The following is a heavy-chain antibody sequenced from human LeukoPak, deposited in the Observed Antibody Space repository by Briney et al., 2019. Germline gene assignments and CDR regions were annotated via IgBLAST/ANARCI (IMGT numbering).Heavy chain of an antibody. CDR3: ARAEGDYYYYFYMDV. Sequence: GGSLRLSCAASGFTFSNSWMSWVCQAPGKGLEWVANIRQDGSEKYYVDSVKGRFTISRDNAKNSLYLQMNSLRAEDTAVYYCARAEGDYYYYFYMDVWGKGTTVTVSS. CDR1: GFTFSNSW. CDR2: IRQDGSEK. V-gene: IGHV3-7*01. J-gene: IGHJ6*03.